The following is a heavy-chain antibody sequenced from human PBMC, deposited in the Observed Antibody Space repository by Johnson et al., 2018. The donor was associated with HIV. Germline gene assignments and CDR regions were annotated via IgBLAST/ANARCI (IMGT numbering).Heavy chain of an antibody. D-gene: IGHD2-15*01. V-gene: IGHV3-20*04. CDR2: INWNGGST. CDR1: GFTFDDFG. CDR3: ARDAQYCSAETYCSDAFDI. Sequence: VQLVESGGGLVQPGRSLRLSCAASGFTFDDFGMSWVRQAPGKGLEWVSGINWNGGSTGYADSVKGRFTMSRDNAKNSLYLQINSLRAEDTALYYCARDAQYCSAETYCSDAFDIWGQGTMVTVSS. J-gene: IGHJ3*02.